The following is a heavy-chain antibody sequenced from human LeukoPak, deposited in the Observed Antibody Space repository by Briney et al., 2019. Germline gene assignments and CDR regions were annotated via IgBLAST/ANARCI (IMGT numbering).Heavy chain of an antibody. J-gene: IGHJ6*03. CDR3: ARGLWFGELRGPGYYYMDV. D-gene: IGHD3-10*01. Sequence: PSETLSLTCTVSGGSISSYYWSWIRQPPGKGLEWIGYIYYSGSTNYNPSLKSRVTISVDTSKNQFSLKLSSVTAADTAVYYCARGLWFGELRGPGYYYMDVWGKGTTVTVSS. CDR2: IYYSGST. V-gene: IGHV4-59*01. CDR1: GGSISSYY.